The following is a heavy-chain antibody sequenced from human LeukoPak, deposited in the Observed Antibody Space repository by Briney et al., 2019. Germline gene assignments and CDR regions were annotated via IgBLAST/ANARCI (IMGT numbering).Heavy chain of an antibody. D-gene: IGHD3-16*01. Sequence: GGSLRLSCAASGFTFSSYSMNWVRQAPGKGLEWVSSISSSSSYIYYADSVKGRFTISRDNAKNSLYLQMNSLRAEDTAVYYCARLADYVWGSYHDGDYWGQGTLVTVSS. CDR2: ISSSSSYI. CDR1: GFTFSSYS. V-gene: IGHV3-21*01. J-gene: IGHJ4*02. CDR3: ARLADYVWGSYHDGDY.